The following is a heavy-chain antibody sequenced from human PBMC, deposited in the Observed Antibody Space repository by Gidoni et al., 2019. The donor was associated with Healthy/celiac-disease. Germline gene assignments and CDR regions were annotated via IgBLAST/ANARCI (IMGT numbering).Heavy chain of an antibody. CDR1: GFTFSSYS. Sequence: EVQLVESGGGLVKPGGSLRLSCAASGFTFSSYSMNWVRQAPGKGLDWVSSISSSSSYIYYADSVKGRFTISRDNAKNSLYLQMNSLRAEDTAVYYCAREGELVGYCGGDCGDPHYYFDYWGQGTLVTVSS. CDR2: ISSSSSYI. J-gene: IGHJ4*02. D-gene: IGHD2-21*02. V-gene: IGHV3-21*01. CDR3: AREGELVGYCGGDCGDPHYYFDY.